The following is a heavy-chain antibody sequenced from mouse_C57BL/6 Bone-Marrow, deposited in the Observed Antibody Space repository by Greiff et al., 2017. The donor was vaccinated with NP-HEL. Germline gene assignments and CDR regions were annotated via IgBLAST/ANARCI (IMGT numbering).Heavy chain of an antibody. Sequence: QVQLKESGPELVKPGASVKLSCKASGYTFTSYDINWVKQRPGQGLEWIGWIYPRDGSTKYNEKFKGKATLTVDTSSSTAYMELHSLTSEDSAVYFCARDYYYGSSDLYWYFDVWGTGTTVTVSS. CDR1: GYTFTSYD. CDR2: IYPRDGST. D-gene: IGHD1-1*01. V-gene: IGHV1-85*01. J-gene: IGHJ1*03. CDR3: ARDYYYGSSDLYWYFDV.